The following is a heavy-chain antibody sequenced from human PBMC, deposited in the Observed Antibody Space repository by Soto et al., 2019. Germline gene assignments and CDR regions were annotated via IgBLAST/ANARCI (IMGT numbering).Heavy chain of an antibody. CDR2: VYYTGST. D-gene: IGHD2-21*02. Sequence: SETLSLTCTVSGASIRSTDYYWSWVRQAPGKGLEWIGYVYYTGSTYYNPSLMSRLTISVDTSKNQFSLKLTSVTAAETAVYYCVRTARQGAVAPHWFDRWGQGTQVTVSS. V-gene: IGHV4-30-4*01. CDR3: VRTARQGAVAPHWFDR. CDR1: GASIRSTDYY. J-gene: IGHJ5*02.